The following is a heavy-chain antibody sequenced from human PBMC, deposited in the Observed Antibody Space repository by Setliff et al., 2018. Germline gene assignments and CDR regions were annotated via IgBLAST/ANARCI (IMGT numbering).Heavy chain of an antibody. CDR1: GGSFSGYY. V-gene: IGHV4-34*01. Sequence: SETLSLTCAVYGGSFSGYYWSWIRQPPGKGLEWIGEINHSGSTNYNPSLKSRVTISVDTSENQFSLKLSSVTAADTAVYYCARTPDGFLGDGYNLNTLGYFDSWGQGTQVTVSS. CDR3: ARTPDGFLGDGYNLNTLGYFDS. D-gene: IGHD3-3*01. CDR2: INHSGST. J-gene: IGHJ4*02.